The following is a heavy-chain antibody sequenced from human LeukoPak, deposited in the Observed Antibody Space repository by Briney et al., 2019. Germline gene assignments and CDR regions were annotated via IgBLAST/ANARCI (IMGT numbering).Heavy chain of an antibody. J-gene: IGHJ4*02. CDR3: ARAGGLYYDSSGAFDY. CDR1: GFTFSSYE. Sequence: GGSLRLSCAASGFTFSSYEMNWVRQAPAKGLELVSYISSSGSTIYYADSVKGRFTISRDNAKNSLYLQMNSLRAEDTAVYYCARAGGLYYDSSGAFDYWGQGTLVTVSS. D-gene: IGHD3-22*01. V-gene: IGHV3-48*03. CDR2: ISSSGSTI.